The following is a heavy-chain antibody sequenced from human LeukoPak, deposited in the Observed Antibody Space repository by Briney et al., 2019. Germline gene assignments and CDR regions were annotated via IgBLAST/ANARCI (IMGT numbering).Heavy chain of an antibody. J-gene: IGHJ4*02. V-gene: IGHV5-51*01. Sequence: GESLKISCKGSGYSFTSYWIGWVRQMPGKGLEWMGIIYPGDSDTRYSSSFQGQVTISADKSISTAYLQWSSLKASDTAMYYCARHRRRYNNWSSSSGDYWGQGTLVTVS. CDR1: GYSFTSYW. D-gene: IGHD6-6*01. CDR3: ARHRRRYNNWSSSSGDY. CDR2: IYPGDSDT.